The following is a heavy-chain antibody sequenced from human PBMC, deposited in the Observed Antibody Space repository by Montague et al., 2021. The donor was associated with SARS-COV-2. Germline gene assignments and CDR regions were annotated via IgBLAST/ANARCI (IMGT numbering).Heavy chain of an antibody. Sequence: CASSGDSVSSNSAAWNWIRQSPSRGREWLGRTYYRSKWYNDYAVXVKSRITINPDTSKNQFPLQLNSVTPEDTAVYYCARGSSGYYTPRPLDYWGQGTLVTVSS. CDR1: GDSVSSNSAA. CDR2: TYYRSKWYN. D-gene: IGHD3-22*01. J-gene: IGHJ4*02. V-gene: IGHV6-1*01. CDR3: ARGSSGYYTPRPLDY.